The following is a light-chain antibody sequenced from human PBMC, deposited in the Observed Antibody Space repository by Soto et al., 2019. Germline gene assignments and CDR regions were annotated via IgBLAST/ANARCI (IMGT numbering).Light chain of an antibody. CDR2: GAS. CDR3: QQYGSSLYT. J-gene: IGKJ2*01. Sequence: EIVLTQSPGTLSLSPGERATLSCRARQSVSSSFLAWYQQEPGQAPRLLIYGASSRATGIPDRFSGSGSGTDFTLTISRLEPEDFAVYYCQQYGSSLYTFGQGTKLEIK. CDR1: QSVSSSF. V-gene: IGKV3-20*01.